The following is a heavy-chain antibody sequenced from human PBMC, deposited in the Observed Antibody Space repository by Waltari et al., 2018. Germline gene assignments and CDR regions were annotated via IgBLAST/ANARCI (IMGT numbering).Heavy chain of an antibody. CDR2: IYHSGST. D-gene: IGHD3-16*01. V-gene: IGHV4-38-2*01. Sequence: QVQLQESGPGLVKPSETLSLTCAVSGYSISSGYYWGWIRQPPGKGLEWIGNIYHSGSTYYNPSLKSRVTILVDTSKNQFSLKLSSVTAADTAVYYCARHVYTTLDYWGQGTLVTVSS. CDR1: GYSISSGYY. J-gene: IGHJ4*02. CDR3: ARHVYTTLDY.